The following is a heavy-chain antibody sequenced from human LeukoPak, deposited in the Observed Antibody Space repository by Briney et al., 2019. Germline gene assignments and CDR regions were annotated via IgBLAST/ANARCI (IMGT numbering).Heavy chain of an antibody. CDR3: ARDEVGDGYNIDY. Sequence: ASVKVSCKASGGTFSSYAISWVRQAPGQGLEWMGRIIPILGIANYAQKFQGRVTITADKSTSTAYMELSSLRSEDTAVYYCARDEVGDGYNIDYWGQGTLVTVSS. CDR1: GGTFSSYA. V-gene: IGHV1-69*04. J-gene: IGHJ4*02. D-gene: IGHD5-24*01. CDR2: IIPILGIA.